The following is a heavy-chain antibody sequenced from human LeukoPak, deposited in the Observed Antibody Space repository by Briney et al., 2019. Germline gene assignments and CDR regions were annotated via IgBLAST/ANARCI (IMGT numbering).Heavy chain of an antibody. CDR2: IFHGGST. Sequence: SGTLSLTCAVSGGSISSNNWWSWVRQPPGKGLEWIGEIFHGGSTNYNPSLMSRVTVSVDKSKNQFSLKLSSVTAADTAMYYCARLAPYSSGPHFDYWGQGILVTVSS. V-gene: IGHV4-4*02. J-gene: IGHJ4*02. CDR3: ARLAPYSSGPHFDY. D-gene: IGHD6-19*01. CDR1: GGSISSNNW.